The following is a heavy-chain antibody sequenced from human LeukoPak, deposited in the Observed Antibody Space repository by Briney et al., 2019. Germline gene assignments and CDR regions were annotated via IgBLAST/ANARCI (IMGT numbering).Heavy chain of an antibody. D-gene: IGHD5-12*01. J-gene: IGHJ6*02. V-gene: IGHV1-2*02. CDR2: INPNSGGT. CDR1: GYTFTGYY. Sequence: ASVKVSCKASGYTFTGYYMHWVRQAPGQGLEWMGWINPNSGGTNYAQKFQGRVTMTRDTSISTAYMELSRLRSDDTAVYYCARELGYSGYDWAYYYGMDVRGQGTTVTVSS. CDR3: ARELGYSGYDWAYYYGMDV.